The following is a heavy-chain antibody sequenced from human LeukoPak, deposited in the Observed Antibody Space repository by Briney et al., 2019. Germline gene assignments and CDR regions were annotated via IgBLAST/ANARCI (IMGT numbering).Heavy chain of an antibody. CDR1: GGTFSSYA. J-gene: IGHJ4*02. CDR3: AREWADSSGYYFHLDY. V-gene: IGHV1-69*04. CDR2: IIPMLGIA. Sequence: ASVKVSCKASGGTFSSYAIGWVRQAPGQGLEWMGRIIPMLGIANYAQKFQGRVTITADKSTSTAYMELSSLRSEDTAVYYCAREWADSSGYYFHLDYWGQGTLVTVSS. D-gene: IGHD3-22*01.